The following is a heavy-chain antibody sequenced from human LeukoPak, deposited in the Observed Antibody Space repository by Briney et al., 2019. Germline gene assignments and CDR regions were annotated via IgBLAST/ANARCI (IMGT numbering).Heavy chain of an antibody. CDR1: GFMFSTYS. V-gene: IGHV3-7*01. J-gene: IGHJ6*04. CDR2: IKQDGSEK. CDR3: ARLILEWLMDV. Sequence: GGSLRLSCAASGFMFSTYSMNWVRQAPGKGLEWVANIKQDGSEKYYVDSVKGRFTISRDNAKNSLYLQMNSLRAEDTAVYYCARLILEWLMDVWGKGTTVTVSS. D-gene: IGHD3-3*01.